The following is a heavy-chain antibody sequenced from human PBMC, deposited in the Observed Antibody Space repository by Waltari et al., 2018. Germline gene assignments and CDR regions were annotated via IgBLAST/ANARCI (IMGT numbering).Heavy chain of an antibody. J-gene: IGHJ6*02. Sequence: QVQLVQSGTEVKKPGASVKVSCKVSGPSLAGVSIPWVRQGPGKGLEWMGGVDPEDGEKIYAQKFQGRVTMTEDTSTDTAYMELSRLRSEDTAIYYCATVYCGGGACYKYQYYYGLDVWGQGTTVTV. D-gene: IGHD2-8*02. V-gene: IGHV1-24*01. CDR3: ATVYCGGGACYKYQYYYGLDV. CDR1: GPSLAGVS. CDR2: VDPEDGEK.